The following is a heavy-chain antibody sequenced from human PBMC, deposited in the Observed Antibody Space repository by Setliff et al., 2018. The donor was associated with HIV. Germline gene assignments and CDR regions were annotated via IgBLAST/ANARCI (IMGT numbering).Heavy chain of an antibody. CDR1: GGTFSSYA. J-gene: IGHJ4*02. Sequence: SVKVSCKASGGTFSSYAISWVRQAPGQGLEWMGGIIPILGPANYAQKFQGRVTITAGEYTTTSYMELRNLRSEDTAIYYCARGATITYYFDYWGQGTLVTVSS. CDR3: ARGATITYYFDY. D-gene: IGHD5-12*01. V-gene: IGHV1-69*13. CDR2: IIPILGPA.